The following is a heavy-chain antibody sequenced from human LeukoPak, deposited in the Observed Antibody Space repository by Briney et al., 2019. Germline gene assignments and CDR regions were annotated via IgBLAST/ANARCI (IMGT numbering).Heavy chain of an antibody. Sequence: PSETLSLTCTVSGGSIRSSSYYWGWIRQPPGKGLEWIGNIYYSGSTYYNPSLESRVTISVDTSKNQFSLRLNSVTAADTAVYYCARHQSYFDVLTGYPFDYWGQGTLVTVSS. J-gene: IGHJ4*02. V-gene: IGHV4-39*01. CDR2: IYYSGST. CDR3: ARHQSYFDVLTGYPFDY. CDR1: GGSIRSSSYY. D-gene: IGHD3-9*01.